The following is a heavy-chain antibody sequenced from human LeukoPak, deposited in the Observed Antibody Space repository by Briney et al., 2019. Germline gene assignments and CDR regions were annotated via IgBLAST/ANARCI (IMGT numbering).Heavy chain of an antibody. CDR2: INHSGST. Sequence: SETLSLTCAVYGGSFSGYYWSWIRQPPGKGLEWIGEINHSGSTNYNPSLKGRVTMTRDTSTSTVYMELSSLRSEDTAVYYCARPMGDPYYYDSSGYYWGAFDIWGQGTMVTVSS. CDR3: ARPMGDPYYYDSSGYYWGAFDI. J-gene: IGHJ3*02. CDR1: GGSFSGYY. D-gene: IGHD3-22*01. V-gene: IGHV4-34*10.